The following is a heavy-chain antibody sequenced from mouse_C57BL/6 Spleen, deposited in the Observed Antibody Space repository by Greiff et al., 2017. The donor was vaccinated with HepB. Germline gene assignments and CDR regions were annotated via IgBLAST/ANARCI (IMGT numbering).Heavy chain of an antibody. D-gene: IGHD1-1*01. Sequence: EVQGVESVAELVRPGASVKLSCTASGFNIKNTYMHWVKQRPEQGLEWIGRIDPANGNTKYAPKFQGKATITADTSSNTAYLQLSSLTSEDTAIYYCAKWTTVVARGFAYWGQGTLVTVSA. J-gene: IGHJ3*01. CDR2: IDPANGNT. CDR3: AKWTTVVARGFAY. V-gene: IGHV14-3*01. CDR1: GFNIKNTY.